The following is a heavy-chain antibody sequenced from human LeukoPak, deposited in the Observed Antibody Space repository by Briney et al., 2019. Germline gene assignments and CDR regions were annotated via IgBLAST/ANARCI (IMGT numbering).Heavy chain of an antibody. V-gene: IGHV1-69*04. Sequence: SVKVSCKASGGTFSSYAISWVRQAPGQGLEWMGRIIPILGIPNYAQNFQGRVTITADKSTSTAYMELSSLRSEDTAVYYCARAPRVGVPAAFSIAFDIWGQGTMVTVSS. CDR2: IIPILGIP. D-gene: IGHD2-2*01. CDR1: GGTFSSYA. J-gene: IGHJ3*02. CDR3: ARAPRVGVPAAFSIAFDI.